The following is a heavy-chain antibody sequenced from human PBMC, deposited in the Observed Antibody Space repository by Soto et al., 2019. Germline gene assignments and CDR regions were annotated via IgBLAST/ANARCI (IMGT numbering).Heavy chain of an antibody. J-gene: IGHJ6*02. V-gene: IGHV1-2*04. Sequence: GASVKVSCKASGYTFTGYYMHWVRQAPGQGLEWMGWINPNSGGTNYAQKFQGWVTMTRDTSISTAYMELSRLRSDDTAVYYCARTGATISFNSYYSYGMDVWGQGTTVTVSS. D-gene: IGHD5-12*01. CDR1: GYTFTGYY. CDR3: ARTGATISFNSYYSYGMDV. CDR2: INPNSGGT.